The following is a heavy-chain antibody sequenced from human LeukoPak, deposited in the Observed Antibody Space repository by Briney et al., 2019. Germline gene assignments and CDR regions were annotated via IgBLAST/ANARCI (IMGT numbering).Heavy chain of an antibody. V-gene: IGHV3-23*01. CDR1: GFTFSSYA. Sequence: PGGSPRLSCAASGFTFSSYAMYWVRQAPGKGLEWVSGIFGSGGSKHYPDSVKGRFTISRDNFKNTVYLQMNSLRAEDTAVYYCAKTTTGYSSGRFPGWPVDYWGQGTLVTVSS. CDR3: AKTTTGYSSGRFPGWPVDY. D-gene: IGHD6-19*01. J-gene: IGHJ4*02. CDR2: IFGSGGSK.